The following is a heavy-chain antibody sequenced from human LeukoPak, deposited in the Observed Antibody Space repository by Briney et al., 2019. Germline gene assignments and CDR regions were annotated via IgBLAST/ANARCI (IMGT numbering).Heavy chain of an antibody. D-gene: IGHD6-19*01. J-gene: IGHJ6*02. CDR1: GGTFISYA. CDR2: IIPIFGIA. Sequence: ASVKVSCKASGGTFISYAISWVRQAPGQGLEWMGGIIPIFGIANYAQKFQGRVTITADKSTSTAYMELSSPRSEDTAVYYCARDTSPLAVSYYYYGMDVWGQGTTVTVSS. V-gene: IGHV1-69*10. CDR3: ARDTSPLAVSYYYYGMDV.